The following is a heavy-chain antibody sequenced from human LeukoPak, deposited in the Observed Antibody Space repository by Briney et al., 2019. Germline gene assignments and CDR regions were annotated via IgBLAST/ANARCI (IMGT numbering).Heavy chain of an antibody. CDR3: ARHVGSGSYRSPLDH. Sequence: GESLKISCKGSGYSFTSYWIGWVRPMPGKGLEWMGTIYPSDSDTRYSPSFQGQVTISADKSISTAYLQWSSLTDSAMYYCARHVGSGSYRSPLDHWGQGTLVTVSS. CDR1: GYSFTSYW. V-gene: IGHV5-51*01. D-gene: IGHD3-10*01. CDR2: IYPSDSDT. J-gene: IGHJ4*02.